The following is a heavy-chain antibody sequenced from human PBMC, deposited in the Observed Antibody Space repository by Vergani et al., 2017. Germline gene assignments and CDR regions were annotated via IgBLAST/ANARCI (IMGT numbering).Heavy chain of an antibody. V-gene: IGHV4-34*01. CDR3: ARGIVVVPAAMHYYYYMDV. D-gene: IGHD2-2*01. CDR2: INHSGST. CDR1: GGSFSGYY. Sequence: QVQLQQWGAGLLKPSETLSLTCAVYGGSFSGYYWSWIRQPPGKGLEWIGEINHSGSTNYNPSLKSRVTISVDTSKNQFSLKLSSVTAADTAVYYCARGIVVVPAAMHYYYYMDVWGKXP. J-gene: IGHJ6*03.